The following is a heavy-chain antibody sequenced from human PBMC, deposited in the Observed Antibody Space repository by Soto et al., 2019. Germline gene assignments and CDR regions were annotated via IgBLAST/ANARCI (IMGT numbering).Heavy chain of an antibody. CDR2: IYPSDSDT. CDR1: GYSFTTYL. Sequence: PGDSLRISCKGSGYSFTTYLIGWVRQMPGKGLEWMGIIYPSDSDTRYSPSFQGQVTISVDKSISSAYLQWSSLKASDTAIYYCARKTGAQGPMDYWGQGTLVTVSS. J-gene: IGHJ4*02. V-gene: IGHV5-51*01. D-gene: IGHD1-1*01. CDR3: ARKTGAQGPMDY.